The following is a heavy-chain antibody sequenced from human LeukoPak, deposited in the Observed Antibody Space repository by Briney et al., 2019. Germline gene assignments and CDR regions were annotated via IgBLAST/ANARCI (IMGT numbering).Heavy chain of an antibody. CDR1: GYTFSSLD. Sequence: ASVKVSCKASGYTFSSLDINWVRQATGQGREWMGWISPNSGYAGYVQKFQGRVTMTRDTYTSTAYMELSSLRSEDTAVYYCVRGVQEGVDYWGQGTLVTVSS. J-gene: IGHJ4*02. CDR3: VRGVQEGVDY. CDR2: ISPNSGYA. D-gene: IGHD3-16*01. V-gene: IGHV1-8*01.